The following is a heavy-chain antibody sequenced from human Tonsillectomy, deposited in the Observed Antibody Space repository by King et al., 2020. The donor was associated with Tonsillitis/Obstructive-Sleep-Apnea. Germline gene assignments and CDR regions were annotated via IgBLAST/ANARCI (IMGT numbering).Heavy chain of an antibody. V-gene: IGHV1-18*01. CDR2: ISAYNGNT. Sequence: QLVQSGAGVKEPGASVKVSCKASGYTFTSYGISWVRQAPGQGLEWMGWISAYNGNTNYAQRLQGRVTMTTDTSTSTAYMELGSLRSDDTAVYYCASSRRQGTQLYFDYWGQGTLVTVSS. J-gene: IGHJ4*02. D-gene: IGHD2-2*01. CDR1: GYTFTSYG. CDR3: ASSRRQGTQLYFDY.